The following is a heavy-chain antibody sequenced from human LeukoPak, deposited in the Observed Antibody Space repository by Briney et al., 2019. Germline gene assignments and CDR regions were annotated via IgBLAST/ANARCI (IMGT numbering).Heavy chain of an antibody. V-gene: IGHV4-34*01. CDR1: GGSFSGYY. J-gene: IGHJ1*01. CDR3: ARGEDGDYYFQH. CDR2: INHSGSS. D-gene: IGHD4-17*01. Sequence: TETLSLTCAVYGGSFSGYYWSWIRQPPGKGLEWIGEINHSGSSNYNPSLKSRVTISVDTSKNQFSLKLSSVTAADTAVYYCARGEDGDYYFQHWGQGTLVTVSS.